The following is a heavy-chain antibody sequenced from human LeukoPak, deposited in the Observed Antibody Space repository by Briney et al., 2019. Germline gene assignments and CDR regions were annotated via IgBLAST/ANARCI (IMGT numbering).Heavy chain of an antibody. CDR3: ARVYSSGNDY. V-gene: IGHV3-33*01. J-gene: IGHJ4*02. D-gene: IGHD6-19*01. CDR2: IWYDGSNQ. CDR1: GFTFSSYS. Sequence: GGSLRLSCAASGFTFSSYSMQWVRQAPGKGLEWVAVIWYDGSNQYYPDSVKGRFTISRDNSKNTLFLQMNSLGAEDTAVYYCARVYSSGNDYWGQGTLVTVSS.